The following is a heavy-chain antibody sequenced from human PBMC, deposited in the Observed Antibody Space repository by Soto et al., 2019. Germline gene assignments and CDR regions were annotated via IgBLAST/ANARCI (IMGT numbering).Heavy chain of an antibody. CDR1: GFTFSSYG. CDR3: ARDSDMTTPVRGMGG. J-gene: IGHJ6*02. Sequence: QVQLVESGGGVVQPGRSLRLSCAASGFTFSSYGMHWVRQAPGKGLEWVAVIWYDGSNKYYADSVKGRFTISRDNSKNTLYLQMNSLRAEDPAVYYCARDSDMTTPVRGMGGWGQGSTVTVSS. D-gene: IGHD4-17*01. CDR2: IWYDGSNK. V-gene: IGHV3-33*01.